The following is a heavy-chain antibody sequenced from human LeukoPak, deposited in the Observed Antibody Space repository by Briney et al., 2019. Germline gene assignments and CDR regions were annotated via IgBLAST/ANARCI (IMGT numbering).Heavy chain of an antibody. D-gene: IGHD1-26*01. CDR1: GYTLTELS. Sequence: ASVKVSCKVSGYTLTELSMHWVRQAPGKGLEWMGGFDPEDGETIYAQKFQGRVTMTRDTSTSTVYMELSSLRSEDTAVYYCARAIVGATSFDYWGQGTLVTVSS. CDR3: ARAIVGATSFDY. CDR2: FDPEDGET. V-gene: IGHV1-24*01. J-gene: IGHJ4*02.